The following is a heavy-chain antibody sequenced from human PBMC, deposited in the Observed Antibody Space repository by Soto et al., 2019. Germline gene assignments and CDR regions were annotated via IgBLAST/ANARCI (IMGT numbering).Heavy chain of an antibody. J-gene: IGHJ6*02. CDR2: ISWNSGSI. V-gene: IGHV3-9*01. CDR3: AKDIRQLGGYYYYYGMDV. CDR1: GFTFDDYA. Sequence: AGGSLRLSCAASGFTFDDYAMHWVRQAPGKGLEWVSGISWNSGSIGYADSVKGRFTISRDNAKNSLYLQMNSLRAEDTALYYCAKDIRQLGGYYYYYGMDVWGQGTTVTVSS. D-gene: IGHD6-13*01.